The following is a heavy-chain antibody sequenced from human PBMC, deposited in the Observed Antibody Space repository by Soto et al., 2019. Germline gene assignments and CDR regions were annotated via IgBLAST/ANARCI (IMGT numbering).Heavy chain of an antibody. Sequence: RSRRLACAASALTFSSYWMDWVRQAPGKGLVWVSRINSDGSSTSYADSVKGRFTISRDNAKNTLYLQMNSLRAEDTAVYYCAREEYVSYYYYGMDVWRQGTTVTVSS. D-gene: IGHD3-16*01. CDR1: ALTFSSYW. J-gene: IGHJ6*02. CDR2: INSDGSST. CDR3: AREEYVSYYYYGMDV. V-gene: IGHV3-74*01.